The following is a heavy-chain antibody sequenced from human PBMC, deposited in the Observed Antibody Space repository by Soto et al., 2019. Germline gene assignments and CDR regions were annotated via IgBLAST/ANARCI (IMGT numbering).Heavy chain of an antibody. D-gene: IGHD2-2*01. J-gene: IGHJ4*02. CDR3: VREAAMSFVFDN. CDR1: GYTFITYY. Sequence: QVQLVQSGAEVKKPGASVEVSCKASGYTFITYYLHWVRQAPAQGLEWMGMISPSDGATIYAQRFQGRVSKTRDTYTSTGYMALSGLRSEDTAVGYCVREAAMSFVFDNWGLGALVTVSS. V-gene: IGHV1-46*01. CDR2: ISPSDGAT.